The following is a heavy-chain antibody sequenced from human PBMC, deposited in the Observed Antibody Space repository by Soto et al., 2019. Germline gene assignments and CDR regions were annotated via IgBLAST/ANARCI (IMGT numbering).Heavy chain of an antibody. Sequence: ASVKVSCKASGGTFSSYAISWVRQAPGQGLEWMGGIIPIFGTANYAQKLQGRVTITADASTSTDYMELRSLRSDDTAVYYCARLRGNHLRYRMDVWGQRTTVPVSS. CDR3: ARLRGNHLRYRMDV. J-gene: IGHJ6*02. CDR2: IIPIFGTA. V-gene: IGHV1-69*13. D-gene: IGHD3-16*01. CDR1: GGTFSSYA.